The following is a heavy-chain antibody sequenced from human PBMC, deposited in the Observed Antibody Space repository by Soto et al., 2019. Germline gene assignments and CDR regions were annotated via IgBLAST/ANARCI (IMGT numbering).Heavy chain of an antibody. CDR2: IIPVSGTT. D-gene: IGHD1-26*01. CDR1: GGAISSYA. Sequence: QVQLVQSGAEVKKPGSSVKVSCKAIGGAISSYAISWVRQAPGQGLEWMGGIIPVSGTTTYAQKFQARVTITADESTTTAYMELGSLRSEDTAVYYCARGPAVDVGPTYFDYWGQGTPVTVSP. V-gene: IGHV1-69*01. J-gene: IGHJ4*02. CDR3: ARGPAVDVGPTYFDY.